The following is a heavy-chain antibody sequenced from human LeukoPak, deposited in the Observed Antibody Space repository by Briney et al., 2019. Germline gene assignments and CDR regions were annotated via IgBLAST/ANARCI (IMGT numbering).Heavy chain of an antibody. CDR1: GFTFSSYA. D-gene: IGHD4-17*01. Sequence: GGSLRLSCAASGFTFSSYAMHWVRQAPGKGLEWVAVISYDGSNKYYADSVKGRFTISRDNSKNTLYLQMNGLRAEDTAVYYCASDMTTADWGQGTLVTVSS. V-gene: IGHV3-30*04. J-gene: IGHJ4*02. CDR3: ASDMTTAD. CDR2: ISYDGSNK.